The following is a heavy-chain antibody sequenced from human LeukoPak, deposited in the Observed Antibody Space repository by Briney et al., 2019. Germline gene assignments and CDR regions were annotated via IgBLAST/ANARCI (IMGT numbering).Heavy chain of an antibody. V-gene: IGHV4-34*01. CDR2: INHSGST. D-gene: IGHD3-10*01. CDR3: ARGGTGTKHYYGSGSTLQH. Sequence: PSETLSLTCAAYGGSFSGYYWSWIRQPPGNGLEWIGEINHSGSTNYNPSLKSRVTISVDTSKNQFSLKLSSVTAADTAVYYCARGGTGTKHYYGSGSTLQHWGQGTLVTVSS. CDR1: GGSFSGYY. J-gene: IGHJ1*01.